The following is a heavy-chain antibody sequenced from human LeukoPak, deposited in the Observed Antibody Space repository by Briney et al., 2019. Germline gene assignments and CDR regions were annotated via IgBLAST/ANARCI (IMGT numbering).Heavy chain of an antibody. CDR2: ISAYNGNT. J-gene: IGHJ4*02. CDR3: ARDRGEYCSSTSCYNFDY. D-gene: IGHD2-2*02. V-gene: IGHV1-18*01. CDR1: GYTFTSYG. Sequence: ASVKVSCKASGYTFTSYGISWVRQAPGQGLEWMGWISAYNGNTNYVQKLQGRVTMTTDTSTSTAYMELRSLRSDDTAVYYCARDRGEYCSSTSCYNFDYWGQGTLVTVSS.